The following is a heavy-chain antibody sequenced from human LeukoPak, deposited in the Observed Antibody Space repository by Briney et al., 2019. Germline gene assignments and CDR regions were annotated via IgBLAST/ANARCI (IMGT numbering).Heavy chain of an antibody. CDR1: GFTFSSYG. J-gene: IGHJ6*03. CDR2: IRYDGSNK. CDR3: AKEGYSYGFPYYYYMDV. D-gene: IGHD5-18*01. V-gene: IGHV3-30*02. Sequence: QPGGSLRLSCAASGFTFSSYGMHWVRQAPGKGLEWVAFIRYDGSNKYYADSVKGRFTISRDNSKNTLYLQMNSLRAEDTAVYYCAKEGYSYGFPYYYYMDVWGKGTTVTISS.